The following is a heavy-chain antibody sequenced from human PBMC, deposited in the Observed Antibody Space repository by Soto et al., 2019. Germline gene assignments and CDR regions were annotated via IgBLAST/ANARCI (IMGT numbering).Heavy chain of an antibody. CDR2: TYYRSKWIH. CDR3: AGVVWFRGMDV. CDR1: VYSVSSSSAA. Sequence: PSQTLSLTCDISVYSVSSSSAAWNWIIQSPSRGLEWLGRTYYRSKWIHEYTVSMESRITINPDTSKNQFSLHIYSVTPEDTAVYYCAGVVWFRGMDVWGQGNPVTVSS. V-gene: IGHV6-1*01. D-gene: IGHD3-16*01. J-gene: IGHJ6*02.